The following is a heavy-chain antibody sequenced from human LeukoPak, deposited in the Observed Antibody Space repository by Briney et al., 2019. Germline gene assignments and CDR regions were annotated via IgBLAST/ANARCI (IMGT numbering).Heavy chain of an antibody. CDR3: ARGSLIAAAGTSDY. V-gene: IGHV3-21*06. Sequence: PGGSLRLSCAASGFMFSSYNMNWVRQAPGKGLEWVSSITRSSPYIYYADSVKGRFTISRDNANNSLYLQMNSLRAEDTAVYYCARGSLIAAAGTSDYWGQGTLVTVSS. CDR1: GFMFSSYN. J-gene: IGHJ4*02. D-gene: IGHD6-13*01. CDR2: ITRSSPYI.